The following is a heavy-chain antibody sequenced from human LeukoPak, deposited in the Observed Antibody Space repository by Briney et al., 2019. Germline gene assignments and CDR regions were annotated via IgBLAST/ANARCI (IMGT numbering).Heavy chain of an antibody. CDR1: GYTFTMYY. CDR3: ARDAYYYGSGSYSNFDY. CDR2: ISAYNGNT. J-gene: IGHJ4*02. V-gene: IGHV1-18*04. D-gene: IGHD3-10*01. Sequence: ASVKVSCKASGYTFTMYYIHWVRQAPGQGLEWMGWISAYNGNTNYAQKLQGRVTMTTDTSTSTAYMELRSLRSDDTAVYYCARDAYYYGSGSYSNFDYWGQGTLVTVSS.